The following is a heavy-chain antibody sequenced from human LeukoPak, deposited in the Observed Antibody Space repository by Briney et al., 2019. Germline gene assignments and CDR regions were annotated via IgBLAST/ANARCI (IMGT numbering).Heavy chain of an antibody. Sequence: SESLSLTWPVSGGSISSYYWSWIRQPPGKGLEWLGYIYYSGSTNYNPSLKSRVTISVDTSKNQFSLKLSSVTAADTAVYYCARCHSLYNWNDGWFDPWGQGTLVTVSS. V-gene: IGHV4-59*01. J-gene: IGHJ5*02. D-gene: IGHD1-20*01. CDR1: GGSISSYY. CDR2: IYYSGST. CDR3: ARCHSLYNWNDGWFDP.